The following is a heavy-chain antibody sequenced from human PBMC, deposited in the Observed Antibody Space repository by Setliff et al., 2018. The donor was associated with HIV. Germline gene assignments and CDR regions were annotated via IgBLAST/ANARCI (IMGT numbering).Heavy chain of an antibody. CDR3: ASFLVTTVTNQDY. D-gene: IGHD4-17*01. CDR1: GGSFSNYY. J-gene: IGHJ4*02. Sequence: LSLTCTVYGGSFSNYYTNWIRQPPGKGLEWIGELSPSGTTRSSPSHKSRVTISLDTSKNQFSLKLTSVTAADTAIYYCASFLVTTVTNQDYWGQGTPVTVSS. CDR2: LSPSGTT. V-gene: IGHV4-34*01.